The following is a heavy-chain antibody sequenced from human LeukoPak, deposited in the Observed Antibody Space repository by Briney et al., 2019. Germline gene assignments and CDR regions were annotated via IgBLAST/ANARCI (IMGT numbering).Heavy chain of an antibody. CDR1: GFTFSTYA. D-gene: IGHD2-2*01. V-gene: IGHV3-23*01. CDR2: ISTSGST. Sequence: GGSLRLSCAASGFTFSTYAMSWVRQAPGKGLERVSGISTSGSTYYADPVKGRFTISRDNSKNTLYLQMNSLRAEDTAVYYCARDGEYCTSTGCYYPFWGQGTLVTVSS. J-gene: IGHJ4*02. CDR3: ARDGEYCTSTGCYYPF.